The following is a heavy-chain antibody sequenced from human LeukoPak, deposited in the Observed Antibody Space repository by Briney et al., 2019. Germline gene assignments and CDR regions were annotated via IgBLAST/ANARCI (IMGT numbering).Heavy chain of an antibody. Sequence: PSETLSLTCTVSGGPVSSSSYYWGWVRQSPEKGLECIGTIYYAGDTYYNPSLESRLTISVDTSKNQFSLKLRSVTAADTAVYYCARGFYGDYGVRYAFDIWGQGTVVAVSS. D-gene: IGHD4-17*01. V-gene: IGHV4-39*01. CDR2: IYYAGDT. J-gene: IGHJ3*02. CDR3: ARGFYGDYGVRYAFDI. CDR1: GGPVSSSSYY.